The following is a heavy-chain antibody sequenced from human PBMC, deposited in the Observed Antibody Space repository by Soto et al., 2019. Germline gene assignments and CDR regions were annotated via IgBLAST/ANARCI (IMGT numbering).Heavy chain of an antibody. CDR1: GFICSSYD. CDR2: ILVGGST. V-gene: IGHV3-23*01. D-gene: IGHD2-8*02. J-gene: IGHJ3*02. CDR3: AKATATGGGAFEI. Sequence: GSLRLSCAVSGFICSSYDMSWVRQAPGKGLEWVSTILVGGSTHYEDSVKGRFTISRDTSKNTVYLQMNSLTAGDTAVYYCAKATATGGGAFEIYGQGTMVTVSS.